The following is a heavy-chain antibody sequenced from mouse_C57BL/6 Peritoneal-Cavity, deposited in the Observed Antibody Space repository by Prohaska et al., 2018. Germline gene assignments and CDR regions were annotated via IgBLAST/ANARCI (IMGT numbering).Heavy chain of an antibody. CDR2: IDPSDSYT. J-gene: IGHJ3*01. CDR3: ARVGVAY. Sequence: QRPGQGLEWIGVIDPSDSYTNYNQKLKGKATLTVDTSSITAYMQVSSLTSEDAAVYYCARVGVAYWGKGTLVTVSA. V-gene: IGHV1-59*01.